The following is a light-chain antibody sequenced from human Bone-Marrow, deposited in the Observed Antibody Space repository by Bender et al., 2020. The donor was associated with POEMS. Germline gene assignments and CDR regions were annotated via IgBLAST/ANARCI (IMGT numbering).Light chain of an antibody. J-gene: IGLJ3*02. V-gene: IGLV3-10*01. Sequence: SYELTQPPLVSVSPGQTARITCSGDALPKKYAYWYQQKSGQAPVLVIYDDSKRPSGIPERFFASSSGTVATLTISGAQVEDEGDYYCYSTDSSGNHGVFGGGTKLTVL. CDR3: YSTDSSGNHGV. CDR2: DDS. CDR1: ALPKKY.